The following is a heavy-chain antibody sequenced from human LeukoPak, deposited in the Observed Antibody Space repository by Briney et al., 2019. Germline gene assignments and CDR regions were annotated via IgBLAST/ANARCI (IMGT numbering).Heavy chain of an antibody. CDR3: ARGGTRGYSPVDY. D-gene: IGHD5-18*01. J-gene: IGHJ4*02. Sequence: GGSLRLSCAASGFTFSSFWMNWVRQAPGKGLEWVANIKQDASERNYVDSVKGRSTISRDNAKNSLFLQMNSLRVEDTAVYYCARGGTRGYSPVDYWGQGILVTVSS. V-gene: IGHV3-7*03. CDR1: GFTFSSFW. CDR2: IKQDASER.